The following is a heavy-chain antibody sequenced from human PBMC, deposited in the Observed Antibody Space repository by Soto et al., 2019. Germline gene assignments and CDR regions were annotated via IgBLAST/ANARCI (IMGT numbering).Heavy chain of an antibody. CDR2: ISFDGTNK. V-gene: IGHV3-30*18. CDR3: AKHSESGSRNPPFDY. Sequence: QVQLVESGGGVVQPGRSLRLSCAASGFSFRNNDMHWVRQAPGKGLEWVAVISFDGTNKYYTDSVKGRFTISRDNSKNTLSLQMNSLRAEDTAVYYCAKHSESGSRNPPFDYWGQGTLVTVSS. CDR1: GFSFRNND. D-gene: IGHD1-26*01. J-gene: IGHJ4*02.